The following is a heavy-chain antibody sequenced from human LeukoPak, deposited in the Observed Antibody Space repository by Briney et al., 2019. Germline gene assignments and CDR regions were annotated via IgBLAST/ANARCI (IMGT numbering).Heavy chain of an antibody. CDR3: ARATLDN. CDR2: IYSDGST. CDR1: GFSVFSNY. J-gene: IGHJ4*02. Sequence: PGGSLRLSCAASGFSVFSNYISWVRQAPGKGLEWVSVIYSDGSTKYADSVKARFTISRDNSKNTVYLQMNSLRVEDTAVYYCARATLDNWGQGTLVTVSS. V-gene: IGHV3-53*01.